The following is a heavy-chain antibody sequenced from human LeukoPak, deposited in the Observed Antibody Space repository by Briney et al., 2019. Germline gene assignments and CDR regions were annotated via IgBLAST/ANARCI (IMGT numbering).Heavy chain of an antibody. Sequence: ETLSLTCTVSGGSISSYYWSWIRQPPGKGLEWIGYIYYSGSTNYNPSLKSRVTISVDTSKNQFSLKLSSVTAADTAVYYCARVIGRDSYAAYYYYYYMDVWGKGTTVTVSS. CDR3: ARVIGRDSYAAYYYYYYMDV. CDR1: GGSISSYY. J-gene: IGHJ6*03. V-gene: IGHV4-59*01. D-gene: IGHD3-16*02. CDR2: IYYSGST.